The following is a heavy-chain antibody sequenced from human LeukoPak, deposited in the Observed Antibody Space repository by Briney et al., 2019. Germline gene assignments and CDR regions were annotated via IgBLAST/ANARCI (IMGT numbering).Heavy chain of an antibody. V-gene: IGHV4-4*02. CDR1: VDSIGSSNW. D-gene: IGHD2-21*02. Sequence: PSETLSLTCAVSVDSIGSSNWWSWVRQPPGKVLEGIGEIYHSGSTNYNPSLKSRVTISVDKSKNQFSLKLSSVTAADTAVYYCAREGGYCGGDCYSDYWGQGALVTVSS. CDR3: AREGGYCGGDCYSDY. J-gene: IGHJ4*02. CDR2: IYHSGST.